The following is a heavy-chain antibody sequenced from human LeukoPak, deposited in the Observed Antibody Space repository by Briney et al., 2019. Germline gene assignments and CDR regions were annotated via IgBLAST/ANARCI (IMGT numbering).Heavy chain of an antibody. CDR3: ARERGRRGYYDSSGYYMESSY. Sequence: PGGSLRLSCAASGFTFSDYYMSWIRQAPGKGLEWVSYISSSGSTIYYADSVKGRFTISRDNAKNSLYLQMNSLRAEDTAVYYCARERGRRGYYDSSGYYMESSYWGQGTLSPSPQ. J-gene: IGHJ4*02. V-gene: IGHV3-11*01. D-gene: IGHD3-22*01. CDR1: GFTFSDYY. CDR2: ISSSGSTI.